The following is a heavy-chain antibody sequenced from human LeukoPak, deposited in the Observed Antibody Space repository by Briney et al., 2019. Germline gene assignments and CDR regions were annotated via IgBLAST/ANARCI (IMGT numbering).Heavy chain of an antibody. D-gene: IGHD3-10*01. CDR3: ARGLRQAGLAPLEF. V-gene: IGHV3-30*02. CDR1: GFSVSLYG. CDR2: LRSDTNSE. J-gene: IGHJ4*02. Sequence: PGGSLRLSCAASGFSVSLYGMHWVRQAPGKGLEWVAFLRSDTNSEHYAASVKGRFAISRDTSKDTLNLQMRSLRVEDTALYYCARGLRQAGLAPLEFWGQGTQVIVSS.